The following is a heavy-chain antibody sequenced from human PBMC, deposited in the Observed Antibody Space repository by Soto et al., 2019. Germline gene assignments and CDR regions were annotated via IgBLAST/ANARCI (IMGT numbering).Heavy chain of an antibody. CDR2: VSAYNGNT. V-gene: IGHV1-18*01. J-gene: IGHJ6*02. CDR3: ARDSGQYGMDV. CDR1: GYTFTSYG. Sequence: GASVKVSCKASGYTFTSYGISWVRQAPGQGLEWMGWVSAYNGNTNYAQKLQGRVTMTTDTSTSTAYVELRSLRSDDTAVYYCARDSGQYGMDVWGQGTTVTVSS.